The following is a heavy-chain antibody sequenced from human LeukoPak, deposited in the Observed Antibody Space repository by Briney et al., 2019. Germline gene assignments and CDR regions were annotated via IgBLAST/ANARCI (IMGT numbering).Heavy chain of an antibody. CDR1: GFTFTNYG. J-gene: IGHJ6*02. CDR2: IRSDGSKN. Sequence: PGGSLRLSCVASGFTFTNYGMHWVRQAPGKGLEWVASIRSDGSKNYYGDSVRGRFTISRDTSKNTLYLQMNTLRPEDTAVYYCTKASGRNLYGMDVWGQGTTVIVSS. V-gene: IGHV3-30*02. D-gene: IGHD3-10*01. CDR3: TKASGRNLYGMDV.